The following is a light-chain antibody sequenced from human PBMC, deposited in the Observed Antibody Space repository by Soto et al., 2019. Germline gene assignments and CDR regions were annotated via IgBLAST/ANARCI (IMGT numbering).Light chain of an antibody. Sequence: EIVMTQSPATLSVSPGEGATLSCRASQSIRTNLAWYRRKPGQAPSLLIYDTSTRATGIPARFSGSGSGTDFTLAIRRLEPEDFAVYYCHQFGYSPRTFGQGTKVDI. CDR3: HQFGYSPRT. V-gene: IGKV3-15*01. CDR1: QSIRTN. J-gene: IGKJ1*01. CDR2: DTS.